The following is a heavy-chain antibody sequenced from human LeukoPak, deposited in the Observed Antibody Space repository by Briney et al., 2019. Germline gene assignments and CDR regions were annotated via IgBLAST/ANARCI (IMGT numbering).Heavy chain of an antibody. J-gene: IGHJ4*02. CDR1: AGSISSYY. CDR3: ARDEKYYFDY. Sequence: NPSETLSLTCTVSAGSISSYYWSWIRQPPGKGLEWIGYIYFSGSTNSNPSLKSRVTISVDTSKNQFSLKLSSVTAADTAVYYCARDEKYYFDYWGQGTLVTVSS. CDR2: IYFSGST. V-gene: IGHV4-59*12.